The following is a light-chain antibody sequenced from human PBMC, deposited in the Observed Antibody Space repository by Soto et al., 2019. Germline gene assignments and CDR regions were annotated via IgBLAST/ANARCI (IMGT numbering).Light chain of an antibody. CDR1: QSVSSY. CDR3: QQRSNWPLIT. Sequence: EVVVTQSPATLSVSPGERATLSCRASQSVSSYLAWYQQKPGQAPRLLIYDASNRATGIPARFSGSGSGTGFTLTISSLEPEDFAVYYCQQRSNWPLITFGQGTRLEIK. J-gene: IGKJ5*01. V-gene: IGKV3-11*01. CDR2: DAS.